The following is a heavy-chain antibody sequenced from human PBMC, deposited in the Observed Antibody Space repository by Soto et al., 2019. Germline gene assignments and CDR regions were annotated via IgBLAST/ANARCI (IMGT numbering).Heavy chain of an antibody. CDR3: ARGIVVVPAADFNWFDP. J-gene: IGHJ5*02. CDR1: GGTFSSYT. Sequence: QVQLVQSGAEVKKPGPSVKVSCKASGGTFSSYTISWVRQAPGQGLEWMGRIIPILGIANYAQKFQGRVTITADKSTSTAYMELSSLRSEDTAVYYCARGIVVVPAADFNWFDPWGQGTLVTVSS. V-gene: IGHV1-69*02. D-gene: IGHD2-2*01. CDR2: IIPILGIA.